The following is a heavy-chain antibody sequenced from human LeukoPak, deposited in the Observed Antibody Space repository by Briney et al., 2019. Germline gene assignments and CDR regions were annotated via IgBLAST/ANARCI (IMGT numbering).Heavy chain of an antibody. CDR3: ARGYYGSGSYYNFDY. Sequence: SETLSLTCTVSGGSISTSNYYWGWIRQPPGKGLEWIGRIYTSGSTNYNPSLKSRVTMSVDTSKNQFSLKLSSVTAADTAVYYCARGYYGSGSYYNFDYWGQGTLVTVSS. CDR2: IYTSGST. D-gene: IGHD3-10*01. J-gene: IGHJ4*02. V-gene: IGHV4-61*05. CDR1: GGSISTSNYY.